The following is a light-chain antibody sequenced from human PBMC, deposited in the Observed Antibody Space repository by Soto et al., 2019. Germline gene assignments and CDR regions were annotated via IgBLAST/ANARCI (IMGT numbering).Light chain of an antibody. CDR1: SSNIGARYD. CDR2: GNS. V-gene: IGLV1-40*01. J-gene: IGLJ2*01. CDR3: QSYDSRLSGWGL. Sequence: QSVLTQPPSVSGAPGQRVTITCTGSSSNIGARYDVHWYQQLPGTAPKLLIYGNSNRPSGVPDRSSGSKSGTSASLAITGLQADDEADYYCQSYDSRLSGWGLFGGGTQLTVL.